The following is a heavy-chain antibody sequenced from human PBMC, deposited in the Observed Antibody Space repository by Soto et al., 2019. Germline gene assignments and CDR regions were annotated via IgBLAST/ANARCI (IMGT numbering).Heavy chain of an antibody. V-gene: IGHV4-4*02. CDR1: GFSISSSNW. J-gene: IGHJ6*02. CDR2: IYHSGST. CDR3: ARVSGSYYYGMDV. Sequence: SETLSLTCAVSGFSISSSNWWSWVRQPPGKGLEWIGEIYHSGSTNYNPSLKSRVTISVDKSKNQFSLKLSSVTAADTAVYYCARVSGSYYYGMDVWGQGITVTVS. D-gene: IGHD1-26*01.